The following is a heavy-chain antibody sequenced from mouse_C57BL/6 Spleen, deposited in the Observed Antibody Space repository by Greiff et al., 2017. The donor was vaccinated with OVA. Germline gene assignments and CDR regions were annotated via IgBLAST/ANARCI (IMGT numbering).Heavy chain of an antibody. D-gene: IGHD1-1*01. V-gene: IGHV1-54*01. Sequence: VKLQESGAELVRPGTSVKVSCKASGYAFTNYLIEWVKQRPGQGLEWIGVINPGSGGTNYNEKFKGKATLTADKSSSTAYMQLSSLTSEDSAVYFCARRGDYGSDYFDYWGQGTTLTVSS. CDR2: INPGSGGT. CDR3: ARRGDYGSDYFDY. CDR1: GYAFTNYL. J-gene: IGHJ2*01.